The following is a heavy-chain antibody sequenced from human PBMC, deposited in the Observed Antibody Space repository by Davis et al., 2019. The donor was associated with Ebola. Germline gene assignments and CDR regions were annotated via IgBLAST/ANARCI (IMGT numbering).Heavy chain of an antibody. J-gene: IGHJ4*02. CDR3: ASRQLWIDY. D-gene: IGHD5-18*01. CDR2: INPSGGST. CDR1: GYTFTSYY. Sequence: AASVKVSCKASGYTFTSYYMHWVRQAPGQGLEWMGIINPSGGSTSYAQKFQGRVTMTRDTSTSTVYMELNSLRAEDTAVYYCASRQLWIDYWGQGTLVTVSS. V-gene: IGHV1-46*01.